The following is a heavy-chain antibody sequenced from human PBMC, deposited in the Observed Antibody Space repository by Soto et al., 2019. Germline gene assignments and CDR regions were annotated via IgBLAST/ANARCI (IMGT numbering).Heavy chain of an antibody. CDR3: AGGGAGSGPFTWELPDH. Sequence: QMQLVQSGAEVKKTGSSVTVSCKALGNTFTYRYLHWVQQAPGQALEWMGWITPFSGDVHYAQKFQERVTITRDRSINTAYMQMSSLRSEDTAMYFCAGGGAGSGPFTWELPDHWGQGTLVTVSS. CDR1: GNTFTYRY. J-gene: IGHJ4*02. CDR2: ITPFSGDV. V-gene: IGHV1-45*02. D-gene: IGHD1-26*01.